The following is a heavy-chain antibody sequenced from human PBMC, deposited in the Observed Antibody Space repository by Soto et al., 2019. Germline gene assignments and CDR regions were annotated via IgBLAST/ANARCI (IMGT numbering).Heavy chain of an antibody. J-gene: IGHJ4*02. Sequence: GGSLRLSCAASGFTFDHYTMHWVRQAPGKGLEWVSLINWDATRTYYADSLKGRFTISRDNSKNSLYLQMNSLTTEDTAFYYCAKDKGGVAVGARYFDYWGRGTLVTVSS. CDR3: AKDKGGVAVGARYFDY. CDR1: GFTFDHYT. D-gene: IGHD6-19*01. V-gene: IGHV3-43*01. CDR2: INWDATRT.